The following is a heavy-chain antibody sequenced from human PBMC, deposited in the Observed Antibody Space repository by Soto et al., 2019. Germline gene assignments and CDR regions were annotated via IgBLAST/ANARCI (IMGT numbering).Heavy chain of an antibody. CDR2: IYYSGST. CDR1: GGSISSGDYY. D-gene: IGHD4-4*01. CDR3: ARGLQPNNYYYYGMDV. J-gene: IGHJ6*02. Sequence: SETLSLTCTVSGGSISSGDYYWSWIRQPPGKGLEWIGYIYYSGSTYYTPSLKSRVTISVDTSKNQFSLKLSSVTAADTAVYYCARGLQPNNYYYYGMDVWGQGTTVTVSS. V-gene: IGHV4-30-4*01.